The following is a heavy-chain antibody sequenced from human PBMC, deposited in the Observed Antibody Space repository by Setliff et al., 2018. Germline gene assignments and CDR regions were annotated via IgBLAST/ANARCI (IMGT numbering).Heavy chain of an antibody. CDR3: ARGWRDYGAMGY. V-gene: IGHV4-31*03. J-gene: IGHJ4*02. Sequence: SETLSLTCPVSGGSISSGGYYWSWIRKHPGKGLEWIGYIYYSGSTNYNPSLKSRVTISVDKSKNQFSLKLSSVTAADTAVYYCARGWRDYGAMGYWGQGTLVTVSS. CDR1: GGSISSGGYY. CDR2: IYYSGST. D-gene: IGHD4-17*01.